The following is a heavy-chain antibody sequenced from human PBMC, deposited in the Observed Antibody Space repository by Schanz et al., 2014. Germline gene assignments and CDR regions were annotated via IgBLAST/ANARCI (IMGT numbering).Heavy chain of an antibody. CDR1: GFTFRSYA. V-gene: IGHV3-23*04. J-gene: IGHJ6*02. Sequence: EVQLVESGGGLVQPGGSLRLSCAASGFTFRSYAMSWVRQAPGKGLEWVSAISGSGIATYYADSVKGRFTISRDNSKNTVYLQMNSLRLEDTAVYYCAKGVGEYYHYYGMDVWGQGTTVTVSS. CDR3: AKGVGEYYHYYGMDV. D-gene: IGHD1-26*01. CDR2: ISGSGIAT.